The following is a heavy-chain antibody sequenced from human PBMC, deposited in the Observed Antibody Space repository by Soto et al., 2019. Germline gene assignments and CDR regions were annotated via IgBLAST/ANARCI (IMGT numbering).Heavy chain of an antibody. CDR3: ATGRATYSSGWYFVY. CDR2: IIPIFVTP. D-gene: IGHD6-19*01. V-gene: IGHV1-69*12. Sequence: QVQLVQSGAEVKKPGSSVKASCKASGGTFSSYAITWVRQAPGQGLEWMGGIIPIFVTPNYAQKFQGRVTITADQSTSTAYIEVSSLRSEDTAVYYCATGRATYSSGWYFVYWGQGTLVTVSS. CDR1: GGTFSSYA. J-gene: IGHJ4*02.